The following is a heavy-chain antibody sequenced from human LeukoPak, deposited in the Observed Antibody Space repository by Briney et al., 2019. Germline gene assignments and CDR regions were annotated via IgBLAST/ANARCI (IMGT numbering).Heavy chain of an antibody. CDR2: IYHSGNT. CDR3: ARDRGGYSYGYNWFDP. V-gene: IGHV4-38-2*02. D-gene: IGHD5-18*01. J-gene: IGHJ5*02. CDR1: GYSISSGYY. Sequence: SETLSLTCTVSGYSISSGYYWGWIRQPPGKGLEWIGSIYHSGNTYYNPSPKSRVTISVDTSKNQFSLKLSSVTAADTAVYYCARDRGGYSYGYNWFDPWGQGTLVTVSS.